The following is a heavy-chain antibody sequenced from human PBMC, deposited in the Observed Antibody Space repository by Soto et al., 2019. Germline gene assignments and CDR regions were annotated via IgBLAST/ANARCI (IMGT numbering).Heavy chain of an antibody. CDR2: ISSSSSYI. Sequence: SLRLSCAASGFTFISYSMNWVRQAPGKGLEWVSSISSSSSYIYYADSVKGRFTISRDNAKNSLYLQMNSLRAEDTAVYYCARETVTTNYYYYYYMDVWGKGTTVTVSS. V-gene: IGHV3-21*01. CDR1: GFTFISYS. CDR3: ARETVTTNYYYYYYMDV. J-gene: IGHJ6*03. D-gene: IGHD4-17*01.